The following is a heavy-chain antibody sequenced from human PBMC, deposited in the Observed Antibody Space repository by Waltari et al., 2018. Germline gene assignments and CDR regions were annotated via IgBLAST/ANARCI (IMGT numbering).Heavy chain of an antibody. CDR1: GGSISSSSYY. CDR3: ARDGNYGDYNVRDY. D-gene: IGHD4-17*01. J-gene: IGHJ4*02. CDR2: IYYSGST. V-gene: IGHV4-39*07. Sequence: QLQLQESGPGLVKPSETLSLTCTVSGGSISSSSYYWGWIRQPPGKGLEWIGSIYYSGSTYYNPSLKSRVTISVDTSKNQFSLKLSSVTAADTAVYYCARDGNYGDYNVRDYWGQGTLVTVSS.